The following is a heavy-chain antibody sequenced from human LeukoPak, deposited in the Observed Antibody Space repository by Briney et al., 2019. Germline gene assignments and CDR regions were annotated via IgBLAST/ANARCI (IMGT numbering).Heavy chain of an antibody. CDR1: GYTFTGYY. CDR3: ARDRPLGYCSSTSCYILDY. J-gene: IGHJ4*02. V-gene: IGHV1-2*02. Sequence: ASVKVSCKASGYTFTGYYMHWVRQAPGQGLEWMGWINPNSGGTNYAQKFQGRVTMTRDTSISTAYMELSRLRSDDTAEYYCARDRPLGYCSSTSCYILDYWGQGTLVTVSS. CDR2: INPNSGGT. D-gene: IGHD2-2*02.